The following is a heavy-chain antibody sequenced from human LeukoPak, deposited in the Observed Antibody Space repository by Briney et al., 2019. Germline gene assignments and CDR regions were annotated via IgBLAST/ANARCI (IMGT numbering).Heavy chain of an antibody. Sequence: ASVKVFCKASGYTFTGYYMHWVRQAPGQGLEWMGWINPNSGGTNYAQKFQGRVTMTRDTSISTAYMELSRLRSDDTAVYSCARSVGITGTRYYYMDVWGKGTTVTVSS. J-gene: IGHJ6*03. CDR1: GYTFTGYY. CDR2: INPNSGGT. CDR3: ARSVGITGTRYYYMDV. V-gene: IGHV1-2*02. D-gene: IGHD1-20*01.